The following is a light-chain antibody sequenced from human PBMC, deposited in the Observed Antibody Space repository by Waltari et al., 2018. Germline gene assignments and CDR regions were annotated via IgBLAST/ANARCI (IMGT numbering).Light chain of an antibody. J-gene: IGLJ2*01. CDR1: ALPNQN. V-gene: IGLV3-25*03. CDR2: QDT. CDR3: QSAASSGLSVV. Sequence: SFELTQPPSVSVSPGQTARITCSGDALPNQNTYWYQQKPGQAPLLLIFQDTERPSGIPDRFSGSTSGTTVMLTISVVLAEDEADYYCQSAASSGLSVVFGGGTKLTVL.